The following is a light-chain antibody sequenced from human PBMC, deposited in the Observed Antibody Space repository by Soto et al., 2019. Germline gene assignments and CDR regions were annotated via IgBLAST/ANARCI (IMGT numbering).Light chain of an antibody. Sequence: QSALTQPAPVVWAPGQELTLPRRGKKNDIGDYNYVAWYQQHPGKVPKVIIYDVSNRPSGVSYRFSATKSGNTASLTISGLQAEDEADYYCCSYTRSGTLIFGTGTKVTVL. CDR3: CSYTRSGTLI. V-gene: IGLV2-14*01. CDR2: DVS. CDR1: KNDIGDYNY. J-gene: IGLJ1*01.